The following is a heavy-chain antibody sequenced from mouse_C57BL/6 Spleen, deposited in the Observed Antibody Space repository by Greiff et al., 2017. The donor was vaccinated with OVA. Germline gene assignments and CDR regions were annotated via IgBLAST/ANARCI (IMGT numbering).Heavy chain of an antibody. CDR2: ISSGSSTI. CDR1: GFTFSDYG. D-gene: IGHD2-5*01. Sequence: EVKLVESGGGLVKPGGSLKLSCAASGFTFSDYGMHWVRQAPEKGLEWVAYISSGSSTIYYADTVKGRFTISRDNAKNTLFLQMTSLRSEDTAMYYCARPDYSNSWFAYWGQGTLVTVSA. V-gene: IGHV5-17*01. CDR3: ARPDYSNSWFAY. J-gene: IGHJ3*01.